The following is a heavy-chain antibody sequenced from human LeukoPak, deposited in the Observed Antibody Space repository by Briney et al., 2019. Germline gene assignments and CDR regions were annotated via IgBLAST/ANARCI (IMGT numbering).Heavy chain of an antibody. Sequence: GGSLRLSCAASGFTFSSYAVSWVRQAPGKGLEWVSGLTNSGGTTFYADSVEGRFTISRDNSKNTLYLQMNSLRADDTAVYYCAKDRVGNSYLFDSWGQGTLVTVSS. CDR3: AKDRVGNSYLFDS. V-gene: IGHV3-23*01. D-gene: IGHD6-6*01. J-gene: IGHJ4*02. CDR2: LTNSGGTT. CDR1: GFTFSSYA.